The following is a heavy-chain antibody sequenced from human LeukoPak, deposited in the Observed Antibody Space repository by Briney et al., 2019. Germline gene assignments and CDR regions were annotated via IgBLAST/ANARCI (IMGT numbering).Heavy chain of an antibody. Sequence: GGSLRLSCAASGFTFSSYSMNWVRQAPGKGLEWVSSISSSSSYIYYADSVKGRFTISRDNAKNPLYLQMNSLRAEDTAVYYCALAVAGTLDYWGQGTLVTVSS. V-gene: IGHV3-21*01. CDR2: ISSSSSYI. J-gene: IGHJ4*02. CDR3: ALAVAGTLDY. CDR1: GFTFSSYS. D-gene: IGHD6-19*01.